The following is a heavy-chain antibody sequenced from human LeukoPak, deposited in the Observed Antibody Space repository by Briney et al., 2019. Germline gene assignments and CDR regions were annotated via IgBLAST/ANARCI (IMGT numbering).Heavy chain of an antibody. D-gene: IGHD3-10*01. CDR1: GFTFSSYA. Sequence: GGSLRLSCAASGFTFSSYAMSWVRQAPGKGLEWVSAISGSGGSTYYAGSVKGRFTISRDNSKNTLYLQMNSLRAEDTAVYYCAKNGGVMVRGVAFDYWGQGTLVTVSS. V-gene: IGHV3-23*01. CDR3: AKNGGVMVRGVAFDY. CDR2: ISGSGGST. J-gene: IGHJ4*02.